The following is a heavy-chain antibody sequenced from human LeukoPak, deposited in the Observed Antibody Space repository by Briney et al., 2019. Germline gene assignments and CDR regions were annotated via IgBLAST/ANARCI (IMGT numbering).Heavy chain of an antibody. V-gene: IGHV3-23*01. CDR2: IRPSGDNT. CDR3: ARVAGWHWFDP. D-gene: IGHD6-19*01. Sequence: GGSPRPACAASGFTFSSYDMTWVRQAPRRGLEWVSSIRPSGDNTYYGDSVKGRFTISRDNSKNTVYLQMNNMRVDDTAIYYCARVAGWHWFDPWGQGTLVTVSS. J-gene: IGHJ5*02. CDR1: GFTFSSYD.